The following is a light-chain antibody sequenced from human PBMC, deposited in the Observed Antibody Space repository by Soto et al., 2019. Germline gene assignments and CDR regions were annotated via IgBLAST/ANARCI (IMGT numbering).Light chain of an antibody. V-gene: IGKV3-20*01. J-gene: IGKJ1*01. CDR3: QQYGSSPWT. CDR2: GAS. CDR1: QSVSSSY. Sequence: EIVLTQYPGPLSLSPGERATLSCRASQSVSSSYLAWYQQKPGQAPRLLIYGASSRATGIPDRFSGSGSGTDFTLTISRLEPDDLAVYYCQQYGSSPWTFGQGTKVEIK.